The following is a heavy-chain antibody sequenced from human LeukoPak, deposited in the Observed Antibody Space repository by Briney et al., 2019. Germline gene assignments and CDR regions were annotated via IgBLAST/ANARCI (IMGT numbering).Heavy chain of an antibody. CDR2: ISYDGSNK. V-gene: IGHV3-30*04. CDR1: GFTFSSYA. CDR3: ARGGRDSSGYYPTHLNY. D-gene: IGHD3-22*01. Sequence: GGSLRLSYAASGFTFSSYAMHWVRQAPGKGLEWVAVISYDGSNKYYADSVKGRFTISRDNSKNTLYLQMNSLRAEDTAVYSCARGGRDSSGYYPTHLNYGAQGTRVTVS. J-gene: IGHJ4*02.